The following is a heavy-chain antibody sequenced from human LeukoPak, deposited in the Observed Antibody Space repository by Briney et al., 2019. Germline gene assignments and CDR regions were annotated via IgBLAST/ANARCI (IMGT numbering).Heavy chain of an antibody. CDR2: IKSKTDGGTT. V-gene: IGHV3-15*01. CDR3: TTGPFYFGSGTYFSDC. J-gene: IGHJ4*02. Sequence: PGGSLRLSCAASGFTFSNAWMSWVRQTPGKGLELVGRIKSKTDGGTTDYAAPVKGRFLISRDDSKNTLFLQMNSLKTEDTAVYYCTTGPFYFGSGTYFSDCWGQGTLVTVSS. D-gene: IGHD3-10*01. CDR1: GFTFSNAW.